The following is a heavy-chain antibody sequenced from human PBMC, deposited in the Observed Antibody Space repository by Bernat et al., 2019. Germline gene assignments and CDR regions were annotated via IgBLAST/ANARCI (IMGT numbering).Heavy chain of an antibody. CDR1: GGSISSSSYY. D-gene: IGHD2-2*01. Sequence: QLQLQESGPGLVKPSETLSLTCTVSGGSISSSSYYWGWIRQPPGKGLEWIGSIYYSGSTYYNPSLKSRVTISIDTSKNQFSLKLSSVTAADTAVYYCASRPYCSSTSCYHAWGQGTLVTVSS. J-gene: IGHJ4*02. CDR3: ASRPYCSSTSCYHA. CDR2: IYYSGST. V-gene: IGHV4-39*01.